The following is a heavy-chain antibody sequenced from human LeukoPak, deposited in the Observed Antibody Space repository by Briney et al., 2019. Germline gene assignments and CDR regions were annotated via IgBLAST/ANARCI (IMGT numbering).Heavy chain of an antibody. V-gene: IGHV3-74*01. CDR1: GFTFSSYG. Sequence: GGSLRLSCAASGFTFSSYGMHWVRQAPGKGLVWVSDISFDGTRTNYVDSVKGRFTISRDNSKNTLYLQMNSLRAEDTAVYYCARDLKGFKWLXLGYWGQGTLVTVSS. D-gene: IGHD5-24*01. CDR3: ARDLKGFKWLXLGY. J-gene: IGHJ4*02. CDR2: ISFDGTRT.